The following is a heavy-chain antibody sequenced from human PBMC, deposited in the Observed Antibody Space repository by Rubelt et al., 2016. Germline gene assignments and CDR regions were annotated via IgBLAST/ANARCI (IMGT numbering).Heavy chain of an antibody. CDR2: ISYSGST. Sequence: ISYSGSTNYNPSLKSRVTISVDTSKNQFSLKLSSVTAADTALYYCARGRTDTSPSRAVDIWGQGTMVTVSS. J-gene: IGHJ3*02. V-gene: IGHV4-59*12. CDR3: ARGRTDTSPSRAVDI. D-gene: IGHD3/OR15-3a*01.